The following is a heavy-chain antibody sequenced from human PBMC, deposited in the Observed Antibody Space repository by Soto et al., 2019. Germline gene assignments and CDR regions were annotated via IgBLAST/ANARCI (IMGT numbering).Heavy chain of an antibody. CDR2: IKGSGGAT. V-gene: IGHV3-23*01. Sequence: SLRLSCTASGFTFSNYAMSWVRQAPGKGLQWVSTIKGSGGATYYRDSVKGRFTISRDNSENTLVLHMNSLGVEDTAVYYCAKVPTSNYYDSSGYYAMLFDSWGQGTPVTVSS. CDR3: AKVPTSNYYDSSGYYAMLFDS. J-gene: IGHJ4*02. D-gene: IGHD3-22*01. CDR1: GFTFSNYA.